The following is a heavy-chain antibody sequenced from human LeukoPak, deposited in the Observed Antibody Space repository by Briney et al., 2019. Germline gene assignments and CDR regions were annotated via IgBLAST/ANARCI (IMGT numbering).Heavy chain of an antibody. D-gene: IGHD6-13*01. CDR2: IYYSGST. CDR1: GGSISSYY. Sequence: SETLSLTCTVSGGSISSYYWSWIRQPPGKGLEGIGYIYYSGSTNYNPSLKSRVTISLDTSENQFSLELTSVTAADTAVYYCARDAEAASGFMDVWGKGTTVTVSS. CDR3: ARDAEAASGFMDV. V-gene: IGHV4-59*01. J-gene: IGHJ6*03.